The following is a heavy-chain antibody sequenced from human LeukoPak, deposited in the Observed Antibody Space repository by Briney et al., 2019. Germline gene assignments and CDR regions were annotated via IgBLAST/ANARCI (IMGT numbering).Heavy chain of an antibody. D-gene: IGHD1-26*01. Sequence: ASVKVSCKASGYTFTGYYMHWVRQAPGQGLEWMGWINPNSGGTNYAQKFQGRVTMTRDTSISTAYMELSRLRSDDTAVYYCARDPVGAGNSCYFDYWGQGTLVTVSS. V-gene: IGHV1-2*02. CDR1: GYTFTGYY. CDR3: ARDPVGAGNSCYFDY. J-gene: IGHJ4*02. CDR2: INPNSGGT.